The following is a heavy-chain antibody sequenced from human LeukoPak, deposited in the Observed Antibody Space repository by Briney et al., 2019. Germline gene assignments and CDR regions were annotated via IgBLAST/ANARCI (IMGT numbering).Heavy chain of an antibody. J-gene: IGHJ4*02. D-gene: IGHD2-15*01. CDR2: IKQDGSEK. Sequence: GGSLRLSCAASGFMFNSYWMMWVRQAPGKGLEWVANIKQDGSEKYYVDSVKGRFTISRDNSKNTLYLQMNSLRAEDTAVYYCAKDGMVVAAYYFDYWGQGTLVTVSS. CDR3: AKDGMVVAAYYFDY. V-gene: IGHV3-7*01. CDR1: GFMFNSYW.